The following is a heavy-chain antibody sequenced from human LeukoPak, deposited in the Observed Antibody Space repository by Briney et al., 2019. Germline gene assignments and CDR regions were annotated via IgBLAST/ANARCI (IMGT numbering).Heavy chain of an antibody. V-gene: IGHV1-24*01. D-gene: IGHD4-23*01. Sequence: ASVKVSCKVSGYTLTELSMHWVRQAPGKGLEWMGGFDPEDGETIYAQKFQGRVTITADKSTSTAYMELCSLRSEDTAVYYCANDYGGNSDFDYWGQGTLVTVSS. J-gene: IGHJ4*02. CDR1: GYTLTELS. CDR3: ANDYGGNSDFDY. CDR2: FDPEDGET.